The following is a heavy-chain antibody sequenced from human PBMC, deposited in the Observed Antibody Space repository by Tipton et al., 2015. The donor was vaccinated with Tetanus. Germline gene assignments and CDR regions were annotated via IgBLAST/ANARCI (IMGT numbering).Heavy chain of an antibody. CDR3: ARERSGFNVGHLDF. V-gene: IGHV4-30-2*01. CDR2: IFHSGSP. J-gene: IGHJ4*02. CDR1: GASISSAA. D-gene: IGHD3-3*01. Sequence: TLSLTCDVSGASISSAAWTWIRQPSGKGLEWIGHIFHSGSPNYNPSLKSRVSMSVDKSRKEVSLKLQSVTAADTAVYFCARERSGFNVGHLDFWGRGTLVSVSS.